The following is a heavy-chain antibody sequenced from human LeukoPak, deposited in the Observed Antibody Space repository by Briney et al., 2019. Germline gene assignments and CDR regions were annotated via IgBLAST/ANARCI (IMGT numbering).Heavy chain of an antibody. D-gene: IGHD3-3*01. CDR3: ARDLGVAGNFDY. Sequence: SETLSLTCTVSGGSISSSSYYWGWIRQPPGKGLEWIGNIYYSGSTYYNPSLKSRVTISVDTSKNQFSLKLSSVPAADTAVYYCARDLGVAGNFDYWGQGTLVTVSS. J-gene: IGHJ4*02. CDR1: GGSISSSSYY. CDR2: IYYSGST. V-gene: IGHV4-39*07.